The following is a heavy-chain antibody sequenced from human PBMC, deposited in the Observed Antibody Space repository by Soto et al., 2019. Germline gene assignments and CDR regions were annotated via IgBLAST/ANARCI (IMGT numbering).Heavy chain of an antibody. CDR2: INHSGST. CDR1: GGSFSGYY. V-gene: IGHV4-34*01. D-gene: IGHD6-19*01. J-gene: IGHJ4*02. Sequence: PSETLSLTCAVYGGSFSGYYWSWIRQPPGKGLEWIGEINHSGSTNYNPSLKSRVTISVDTSKNQFSLKLSSVTAADTAVYYCARGSSGWTNFDYWGQGTLVTVS. CDR3: ARGSSGWTNFDY.